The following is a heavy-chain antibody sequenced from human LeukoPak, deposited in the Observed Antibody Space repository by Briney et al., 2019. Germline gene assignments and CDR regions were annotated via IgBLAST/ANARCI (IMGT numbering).Heavy chain of an antibody. CDR3: ARRIIETRQHYMDV. D-gene: IGHD1-7*01. CDR1: GGSLSSSSYY. J-gene: IGHJ6*03. Sequence: PSETLSLTCTVSGGSLSSSSYYWGWLRQPPGKGLEWIGSIYYSGSTYYNPSLKSRVTISVDTSKNQFSLKLSSATAADTAVYYCARRIIETRQHYMDVWGKGTTVTVSS. CDR2: IYYSGST. V-gene: IGHV4-39*01.